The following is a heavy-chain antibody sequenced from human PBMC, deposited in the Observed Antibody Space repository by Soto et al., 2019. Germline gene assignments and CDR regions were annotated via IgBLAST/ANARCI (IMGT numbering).Heavy chain of an antibody. D-gene: IGHD2-21*02. CDR1: GGSISSGDYY. J-gene: IGHJ5*02. V-gene: IGHV4-31*01. CDR3: AREGGIAYGGSDCLYNWFDP. CDR2: RSYSGST. Sequence: QVQLQESGPGLVKPSQTLSLTCTVSGGSISSGDYYWSWVRQHPGKGLEWIGYRSYSGSTYSNPALQSPVTIVGDTSRNQFYRRLSSVAGADTSVYYCAREGGIAYGGSDCLYNWFDPWGQGTLVTVSS.